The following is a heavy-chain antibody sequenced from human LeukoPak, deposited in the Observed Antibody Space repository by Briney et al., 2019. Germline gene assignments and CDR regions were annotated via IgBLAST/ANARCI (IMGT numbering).Heavy chain of an antibody. CDR2: MNPNSGNT. CDR1: GYTFTSYD. V-gene: IGHV1-8*01. Sequence: ASVKVSCKASGYTFTSYDINWVRQATGQGLEWMGWMNPNSGNTGYAQKFQGRVTMTRNTSISTAYMELSSLRSEDTAVYHCAREAGRSYSSSWSYYYYMDVWGKGTTVTISS. D-gene: IGHD6-13*01. CDR3: AREAGRSYSSSWSYYYYMDV. J-gene: IGHJ6*03.